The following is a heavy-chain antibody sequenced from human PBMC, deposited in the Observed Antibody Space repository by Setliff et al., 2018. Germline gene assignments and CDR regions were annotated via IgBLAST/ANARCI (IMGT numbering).Heavy chain of an antibody. CDR1: GYSISSGYI. V-gene: IGHV4-38-2*02. D-gene: IGHD2-21*02. Sequence: SETLSLTCTVSGYSISSGYIWGWIRQPPGKGLEWVGNIGHTGSINYNPSLKSRLTISRDTSKNQVSLKLNSVTATDTAVYYFARDLGHGGDSDYWGQGILVTVSS. CDR3: ARDLGHGGDSDY. CDR2: IGHTGSI. J-gene: IGHJ4*02.